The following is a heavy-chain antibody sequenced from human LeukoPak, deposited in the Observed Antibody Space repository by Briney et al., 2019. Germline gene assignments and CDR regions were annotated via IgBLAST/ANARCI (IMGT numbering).Heavy chain of an antibody. J-gene: IGHJ4*02. V-gene: IGHV3-30-3*01. CDR2: ISYDGSNK. CDR1: GFTFSSYA. Sequence: GGSLRLSCAASGFTFSSYAMHWVRQAPGKGLEWVAVISYDGSNKYYADSVKGRFTISRDNSKNTLYLQMNSLRAEGTAVYYCARDRDYYDSSYDYWGQGTLVTVSS. CDR3: ARDRDYYDSSYDY. D-gene: IGHD3-22*01.